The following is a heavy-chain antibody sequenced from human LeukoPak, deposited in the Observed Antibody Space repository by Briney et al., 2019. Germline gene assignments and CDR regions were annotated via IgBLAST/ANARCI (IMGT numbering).Heavy chain of an antibody. Sequence: GGSLRHSCAASGFTFSSYGMHGVRQAPGKGLEWVAFIRYDGSNKYYADSVKGRFTISRDNSKNTLYLQMNSLRAEDTAVYYCAKDTHSSGWYDRAFDYWGQGTLVTVSS. J-gene: IGHJ4*02. CDR2: IRYDGSNK. CDR3: AKDTHSSGWYDRAFDY. CDR1: GFTFSSYG. V-gene: IGHV3-30*02. D-gene: IGHD6-19*01.